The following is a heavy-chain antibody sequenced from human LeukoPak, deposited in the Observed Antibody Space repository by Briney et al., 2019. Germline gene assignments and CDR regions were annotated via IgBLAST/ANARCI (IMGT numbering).Heavy chain of an antibody. CDR3: ARGRVARSPFFDY. Sequence: PSETLSLTCTVSGYSISSGYYWGWIRQPPGKGLEWIGSIYHSGSTYYNPSLKSRVTISVDTSKNQFSLKLSSVTAADTAVYYCARGRVARSPFFDYWGQGTLVTVSS. J-gene: IGHJ4*02. V-gene: IGHV4-38-2*02. D-gene: IGHD2-15*01. CDR2: IYHSGST. CDR1: GYSISSGYY.